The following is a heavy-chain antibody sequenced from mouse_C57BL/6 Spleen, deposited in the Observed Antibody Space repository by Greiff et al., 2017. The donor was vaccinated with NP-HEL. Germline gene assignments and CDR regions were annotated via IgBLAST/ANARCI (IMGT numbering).Heavy chain of an antibody. D-gene: IGHD3-1*01. CDR3: ATGYKREAWFAY. V-gene: IGHV1-76*01. Sequence: VKLMESGAELVRPGASVKLSCKASGYTFTDYYINWVKQRPGQGLEWIARIYPGSGNTYYNEKFKGKATLTAEKSSSTAYMQLSSLTSEDSAVYFCATGYKREAWFAYWGQGTLVTVSA. CDR1: GYTFTDYY. CDR2: IYPGSGNT. J-gene: IGHJ3*01.